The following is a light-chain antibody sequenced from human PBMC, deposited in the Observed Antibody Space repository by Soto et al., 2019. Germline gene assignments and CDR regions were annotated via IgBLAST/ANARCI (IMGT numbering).Light chain of an antibody. CDR2: DAS. J-gene: IGKJ1*01. CDR3: QQSYITPRT. CDR1: QSISNF. Sequence: DIQMTQSPSSLSASVGDRVTITCRASQSISNFLNWYQQKPGKAPKLLLYDASSLYSGVPSRFSGSGSGTDFTLTITSLQPADFATYYCQQSYITPRTFGQGTKVDIK. V-gene: IGKV1-39*01.